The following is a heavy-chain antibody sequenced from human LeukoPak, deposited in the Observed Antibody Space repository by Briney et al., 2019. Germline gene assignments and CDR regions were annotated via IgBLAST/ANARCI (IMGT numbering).Heavy chain of an antibody. J-gene: IGHJ4*02. CDR3: AKGGKWDVTPFDY. Sequence: GGSLRLSCAASGFTFSSYAMNWVRQAPGKGLEWVSAISGSGGSTYYADSVKGRFTISRDNSKNTLYLQVNSLRAEDTAVYYCAKGGKWDVTPFDYWGQGTLVTVSS. CDR1: GFTFSSYA. CDR2: ISGSGGST. V-gene: IGHV3-23*01. D-gene: IGHD1-26*01.